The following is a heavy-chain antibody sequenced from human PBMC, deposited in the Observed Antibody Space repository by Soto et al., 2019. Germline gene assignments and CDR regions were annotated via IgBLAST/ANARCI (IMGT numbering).Heavy chain of an antibody. J-gene: IGHJ4*02. D-gene: IGHD3-22*01. V-gene: IGHV4-59*01. Sequence: SETLSLTCTVSGGSISPYYWSWIRQPPGRGLEWIGYNYYSGSTNYNPSLKSRITISVDTSKNQFSLKLSSVTAADTAVYYCARDIGGYYDSSSYANWGQGTLVTGS. CDR2: NYYSGST. CDR3: ARDIGGYYDSSSYAN. CDR1: GGSISPYY.